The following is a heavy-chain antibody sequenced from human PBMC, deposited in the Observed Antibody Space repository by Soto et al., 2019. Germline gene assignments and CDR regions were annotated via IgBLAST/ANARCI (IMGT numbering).Heavy chain of an antibody. D-gene: IGHD6-13*01. CDR2: MSHSGST. CDR3: ARDHSSTYYYYGMDV. J-gene: IGHJ6*02. Sequence: PSETLSLTCAVYGGFVSSGSYYWSWIRQPPGKGLEWIGEMSHSGSTNYNPSLKSRVTISVDTSKNQFSLKLSSVTAADTAVYYCARDHSSTYYYYGMDVWGQGTTVTVSS. V-gene: IGHV4-61*01. CDR1: GGFVSSGSYY.